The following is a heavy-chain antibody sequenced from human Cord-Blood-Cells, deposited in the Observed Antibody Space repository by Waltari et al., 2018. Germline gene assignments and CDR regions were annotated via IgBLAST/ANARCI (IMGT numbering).Heavy chain of an antibody. V-gene: IGHV1-2*02. CDR2: INPNSGGT. Sequence: QVQLVPSGAEVTQPGASVKVSCKASAYTFTGPYMHWVRQAPGQGLEWMGWINPNSGGTNYAQKCQGRVTMTRDTSISTAYMELSRLRSDDTAVYYCARSNYYYYMDVWGKGTTVTVSS. CDR3: ARSNYYYYMDV. CDR1: AYTFTGPY. J-gene: IGHJ6*03.